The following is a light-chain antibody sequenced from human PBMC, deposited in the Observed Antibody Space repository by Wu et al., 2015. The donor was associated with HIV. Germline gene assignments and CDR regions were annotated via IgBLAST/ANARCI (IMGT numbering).Light chain of an antibody. J-gene: IGKJ1*01. CDR1: QTLDTW. CDR2: QSS. Sequence: DIQMTQSPSTLSASVGDRVIITCRASQTLDTWLARYQQKPGIAPKLLISQSSILPTGVPSRFSGTGSGTEFALTISSLQPDDFATYYCHQYKSYPWTFGQGTLLEIK. V-gene: IGKV1-5*01. CDR3: HQYKSYPWT.